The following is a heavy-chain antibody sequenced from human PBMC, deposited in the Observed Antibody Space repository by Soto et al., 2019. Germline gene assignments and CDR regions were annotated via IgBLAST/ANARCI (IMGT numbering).Heavy chain of an antibody. Sequence: EVQLVESGGGLVKPGGSLRLSCAASGFSFSNAWMTWVRQAPGKGLEWVGRIKSKTDGGTTDYAAPVQGTFTISRDDSKNTLYLQMNSLKTEDPGVYYCTTDYYGSGTYFFRWWGQGTLVTVSS. CDR2: IKSKTDGGTT. CDR3: TTDYYGSGTYFFRW. D-gene: IGHD3-10*01. CDR1: GFSFSNAW. J-gene: IGHJ4*02. V-gene: IGHV3-15*01.